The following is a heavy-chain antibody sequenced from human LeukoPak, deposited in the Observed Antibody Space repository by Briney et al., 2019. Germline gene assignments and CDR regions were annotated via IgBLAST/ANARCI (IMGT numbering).Heavy chain of an antibody. D-gene: IGHD3-3*01. CDR3: ARALKHRITIFGVVIMGDAFDI. J-gene: IGHJ3*02. V-gene: IGHV4-34*01. Sequence: SETLSLTCAVYGGSFSGCYWSWIRQPPGKGLEWSGEINHSGSTNYNPSLKSRVTISVDTSKNQFSLKLSSVTAADTAVYYCARALKHRITIFGVVIMGDAFDIWGQGTMVTVSS. CDR2: INHSGST. CDR1: GGSFSGCY.